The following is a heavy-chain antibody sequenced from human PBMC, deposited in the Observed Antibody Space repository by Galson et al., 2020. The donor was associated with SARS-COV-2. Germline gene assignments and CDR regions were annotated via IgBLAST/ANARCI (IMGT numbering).Heavy chain of an antibody. CDR3: ARDELLGYDILTGYSSLDAFDI. V-gene: IGHV4-4*07. J-gene: IGHJ3*02. D-gene: IGHD3-9*01. CDR2: IYASGDT. Sequence: TLTLTCTVSGGSISPSYWSWIRQPAGKGLEWIGRIYASGDTNYNPSLKSRVTMSVDTSKNHFFLTLRSVTAEDTAVYFCARDELLGYDILTGYSSLDAFDIWGQGTMVTVSS. CDR1: GGSISPSY.